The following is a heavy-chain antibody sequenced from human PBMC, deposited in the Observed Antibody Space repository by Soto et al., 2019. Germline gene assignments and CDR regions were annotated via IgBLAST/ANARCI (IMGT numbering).Heavy chain of an antibody. CDR3: FWAWGGRGGD. D-gene: IGHD3-16*01. V-gene: IGHV1-69*02. J-gene: IGHJ4*02. Sequence: QVQLEQSGAEVKKPGSSVKVSCKASGGTFSSYTINWVRQAPGQGLEWMGRIIPIFGVTNYAQKFRGGVKITADKARNKAYWEWGSRGNNDRAVYYCFWAWGGRGGDWGQGTLVPVSS. CDR1: GGTFSSYT. CDR2: IIPIFGVT.